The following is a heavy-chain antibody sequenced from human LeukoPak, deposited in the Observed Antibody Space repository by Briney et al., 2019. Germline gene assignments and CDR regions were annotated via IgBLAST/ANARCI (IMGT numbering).Heavy chain of an antibody. CDR1: GYTFTSYY. Sequence: ASVKVSCKASGYTFTSYYMHWVRQAPGQGLEWMGIINPSGGSTSYAQKFQGRVTMTRDTSTSTVYMELSSLRSEDTAVYYCASVPRYYGGNQGGFDYWGQGTLVTVSS. D-gene: IGHD4-23*01. V-gene: IGHV1-46*01. CDR3: ASVPRYYGGNQGGFDY. J-gene: IGHJ4*02. CDR2: INPSGGST.